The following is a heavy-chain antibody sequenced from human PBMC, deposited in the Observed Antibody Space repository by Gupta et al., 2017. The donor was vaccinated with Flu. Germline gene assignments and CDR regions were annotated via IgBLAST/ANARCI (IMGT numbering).Heavy chain of an antibody. V-gene: IGHV1-69*04. J-gene: IGHJ6*02. CDR2: IIPILGIA. CDR1: GGTFSSYT. CDR3: ARDSPRKHKQTYYDSRGYYSPAYYYYGMDV. Sequence: GGTFSSYTISWVRQAPGQGLEWMGRIIPILGIANYAQKFQGRVTITADKSTSTAYMELSSLRSEDTAVYYCARDSPRKHKQTYYDSRGYYSPAYYYYGMDVWGQGTTVTVSS. D-gene: IGHD3-22*01.